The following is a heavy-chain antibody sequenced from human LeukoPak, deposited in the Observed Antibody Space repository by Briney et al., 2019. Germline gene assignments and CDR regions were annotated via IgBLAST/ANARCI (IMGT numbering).Heavy chain of an antibody. CDR3: ARAGSDFWSGYTPFDY. Sequence: SETLSLTXAVYGGSFSGYCWSWIRQPPGKGLEWIGEINHSGSTNYNPSLKSRVTISVDTSKNQFSLKLSSVTAADTAVYYCARAGSDFWSGYTPFDYWGQGTLVTVSS. V-gene: IGHV4-34*01. CDR1: GGSFSGYC. CDR2: INHSGST. D-gene: IGHD3-3*01. J-gene: IGHJ4*02.